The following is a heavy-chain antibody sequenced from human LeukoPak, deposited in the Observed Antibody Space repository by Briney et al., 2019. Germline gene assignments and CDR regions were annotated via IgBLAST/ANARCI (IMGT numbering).Heavy chain of an antibody. CDR1: GGSITNNAYY. D-gene: IGHD4-11*01. CDR2: IYYSGST. CDR3: ARNETTGLQRTPYYHSYVDV. Sequence: SETLSLACTVSGGSITNNAYYWAWIRQPPGKGLEWIGSIYYSGSTHYNPSLKSRLTISVDTSKNQFSLKLSSVTAADTAVYYCARNETTGLQRTPYYHSYVDVWGKGTTVTVSS. V-gene: IGHV4-39*01. J-gene: IGHJ6*03.